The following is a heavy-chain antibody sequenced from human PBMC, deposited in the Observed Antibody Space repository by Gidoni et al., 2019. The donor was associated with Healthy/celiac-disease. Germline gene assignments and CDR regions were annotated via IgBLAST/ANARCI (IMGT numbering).Heavy chain of an antibody. J-gene: IGHJ4*02. CDR3: AKGYSYGYGGYFDY. Sequence: EVQLVESGGGLVQPGGSLRLSCAASGFTVDDYAMHGVRQAPGKGLEWVSGISWHSGSIGYADSVKGRFTISRDNAKNSLYLQMNSLRAEDTALYYCAKGYSYGYGGYFDYWGQGTLVTVSS. D-gene: IGHD5-18*01. CDR1: GFTVDDYA. V-gene: IGHV3-9*01. CDR2: ISWHSGSI.